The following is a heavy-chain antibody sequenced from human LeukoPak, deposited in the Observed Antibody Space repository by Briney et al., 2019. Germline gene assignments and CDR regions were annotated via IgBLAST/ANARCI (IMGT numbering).Heavy chain of an antibody. D-gene: IGHD4-17*01. CDR2: IYYSGST. CDR3: ASYSPGDSSFDY. CDR1: GDSISSYY. V-gene: IGHV4-59*01. Sequence: SETLFLSCTVSGDSISSYYWSWIRQPPGKGLEWIGYIYYSGSTNYNPSLKSRVTISVDTSKNQFSLKLSSVTAADTAVYYCASYSPGDSSFDYWGQGTLVTVSS. J-gene: IGHJ4*02.